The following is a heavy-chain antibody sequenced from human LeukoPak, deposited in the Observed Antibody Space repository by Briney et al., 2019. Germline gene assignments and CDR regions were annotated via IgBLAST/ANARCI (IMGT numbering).Heavy chain of an antibody. CDR3: ARGAREDSSGYFPGGNWFDP. CDR2: INHSGST. CDR1: GGSFSGYY. J-gene: IGHJ5*02. V-gene: IGHV4-34*01. Sequence: PSETLSLTCAVYGGSFSGYYWSWIRQPPGKGLEWIGEINHSGSTNYNPSLKSRVTISVDTSKNQFSLKLSSVTAADTAVYYCARGAREDSSGYFPGGNWFDPWGQGTLVTVSS. D-gene: IGHD3-22*01.